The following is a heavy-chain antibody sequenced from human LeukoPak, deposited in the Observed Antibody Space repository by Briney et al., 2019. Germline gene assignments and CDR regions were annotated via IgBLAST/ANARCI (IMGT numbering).Heavy chain of an antibody. D-gene: IGHD1-14*01. CDR2: IYYSGST. V-gene: IGHV4-31*03. CDR3: ARGGNRYYYYGMDV. J-gene: IGHJ6*02. CDR1: GGSISSGDYY. Sequence: PSQTLSLTCSVSGGSISSGDYYWSWIRQHPGKGLEWIGSIYYSGSTYYNPSLKSRATMSVDTSKNQFSLRLNSVTAADTAVYYCARGGNRYYYYGMDVWGQGTTVTVSS.